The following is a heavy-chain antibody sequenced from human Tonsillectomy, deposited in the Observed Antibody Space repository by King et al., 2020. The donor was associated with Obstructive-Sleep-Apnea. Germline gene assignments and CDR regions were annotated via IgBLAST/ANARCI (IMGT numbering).Heavy chain of an antibody. J-gene: IGHJ4*02. V-gene: IGHV1-69*10. D-gene: IGHD6-25*01. CDR1: GDASSSYA. Sequence: VQLVESGAEVKKPGSSVKDSCKASGDASSSYAISWVRQAPGQGLEWVGGLIPLLGVAHYAQKFQGRVTITADKSTTTAYMDLSSLRSEDTAMYYCARGAAGTFDYWGQGTLVTVSS. CDR2: LIPLLGVA. CDR3: ARGAAGTFDY.